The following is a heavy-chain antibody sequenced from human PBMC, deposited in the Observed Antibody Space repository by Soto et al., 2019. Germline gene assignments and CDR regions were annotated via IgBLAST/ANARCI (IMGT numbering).Heavy chain of an antibody. CDR1: GGTFSSYA. Sequence: QVQLVQSGAEVKKPGSSVKVSCKASGGTFSSYAISWVRQAPGQGLEWMGGIIPIFGTANYAQKFQGRVTITADESTSTAYMELSSLRSEDTAVYYCARVSSIAARSTPNRFDPWGQGTLVTVSS. CDR2: IIPIFGTA. CDR3: ARVSSIAARSTPNRFDP. V-gene: IGHV1-69*01. D-gene: IGHD6-6*01. J-gene: IGHJ5*02.